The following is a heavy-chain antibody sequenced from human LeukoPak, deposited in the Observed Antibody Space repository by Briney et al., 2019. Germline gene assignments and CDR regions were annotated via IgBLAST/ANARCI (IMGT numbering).Heavy chain of an antibody. V-gene: IGHV1-18*01. CDR2: ISAYNGNT. J-gene: IGHJ6*03. CDR3: ARVKMAYCGGDCYNYYYYYMDV. Sequence: ASVKVSCKASGYTFTSYGISWVRQAPGQGLEWMGWISAYNGNTNYAQKLRGRVTMTTDTSTSTAYMELRSLRSDDTAVYYCARVKMAYCGGDCYNYYYYYMDVWGKGTTVTISS. CDR1: GYTFTSYG. D-gene: IGHD2-21*02.